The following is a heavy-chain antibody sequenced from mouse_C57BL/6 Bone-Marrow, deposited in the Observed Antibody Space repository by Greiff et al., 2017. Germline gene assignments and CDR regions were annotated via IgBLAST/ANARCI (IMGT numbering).Heavy chain of an antibody. Sequence: VQLKESGPELVKPGASVKISCKASGYSFTDYNMNWVKQSNGKSLEWIGVLNPNYGTTSYNQKFKGKATLTVDQSSSTAYMQLNSLTSEDSAVYYCAYRSNGEREMDYWGQGTSVTVSS. V-gene: IGHV1-39*01. J-gene: IGHJ4*01. CDR1: GYSFTDYN. CDR3: AYRSNGEREMDY. CDR2: LNPNYGTT. D-gene: IGHD2-14*01.